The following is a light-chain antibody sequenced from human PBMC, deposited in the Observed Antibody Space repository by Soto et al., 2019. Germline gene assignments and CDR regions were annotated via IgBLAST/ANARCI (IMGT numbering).Light chain of an antibody. CDR3: QQSYRTPFT. V-gene: IGKV1-39*01. J-gene: IGKJ3*01. CDR1: QSITSY. CDR2: EAS. Sequence: DIQMTQSPSSLSASEGDRVTITCRARQSITSYLNWYQQKPGKATKLLIYEASSLQSGVPARFSGSGSETDFTLTITNLQADDFAGYYCQQSYRTPFTFGPGTKVDVK.